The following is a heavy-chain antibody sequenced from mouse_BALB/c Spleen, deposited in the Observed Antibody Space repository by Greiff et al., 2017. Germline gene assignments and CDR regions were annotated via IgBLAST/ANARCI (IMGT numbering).Heavy chain of an antibody. CDR3: ARDGNPHYYAMDY. D-gene: IGHD2-1*01. CDR2: ISSGGST. CDR1: GFTFSSYA. V-gene: IGHV5-6-5*01. Sequence: EVKLMESGGGLVQPGGSLKLSCAASGFTFSSYAMSWVRQTPEKRLEWVASISSGGSTYYPDSVKGRFTISRDNARNILYLQMSSLRSEDTAMYYCARDGNPHYYAMDYWGQGTSVTVSS. J-gene: IGHJ4*01.